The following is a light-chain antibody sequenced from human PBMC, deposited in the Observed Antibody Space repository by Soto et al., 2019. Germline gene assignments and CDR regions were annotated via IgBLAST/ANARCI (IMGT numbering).Light chain of an antibody. V-gene: IGKV1-5*03. J-gene: IGKJ1*01. CDR1: QSISDW. Sequence: DIQVTQSPSTLSASVGDRITITCRASQSISDWLAWYQQKPGKAPRLLIFRASYLKSGVPSRFSGSGYGTDFTLTISSLQPDDFASYYCQQYSSYSGTFGQGTKVEIK. CDR3: QQYSSYSGT. CDR2: RAS.